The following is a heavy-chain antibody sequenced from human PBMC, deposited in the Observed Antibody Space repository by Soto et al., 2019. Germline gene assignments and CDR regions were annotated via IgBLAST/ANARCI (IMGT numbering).Heavy chain of an antibody. CDR3: ARDTLGIFGVVITPSYYGMDV. CDR1: GYTFTSYG. D-gene: IGHD3-3*01. CDR2: ISAYNGNT. J-gene: IGHJ6*02. Sequence: VKVSCKASGYTFTSYGISWVRQAPGQGLEWMGWISAYNGNTNYAQKLQGRVTMTTDISTSTAYMELRSLRSDDTAVYYCARDTLGIFGVVITPSYYGMDVWGQGTTVTVSS. V-gene: IGHV1-18*04.